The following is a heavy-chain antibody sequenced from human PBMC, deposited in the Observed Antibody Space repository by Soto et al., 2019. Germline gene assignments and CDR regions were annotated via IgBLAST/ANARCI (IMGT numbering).Heavy chain of an antibody. CDR2: IYSGGST. D-gene: IGHD3-22*01. CDR3: AKVSVDDSSGYYHYGTYYFDY. CDR1: GFTVSSNY. V-gene: IGHV3-53*01. Sequence: GGSLRLSCAASGFTVSSNYMSWVRQAPGKGLEWVSVIYSGGSTYYADSVKGGFTISRDNSKNTLYLQMNSLRAEDTAVYYCAKVSVDDSSGYYHYGTYYFDYWGQRTLVTVSS. J-gene: IGHJ4*02.